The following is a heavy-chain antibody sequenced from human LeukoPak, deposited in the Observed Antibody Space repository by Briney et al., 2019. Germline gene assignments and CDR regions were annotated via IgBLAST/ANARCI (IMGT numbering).Heavy chain of an antibody. D-gene: IGHD2-21*02. CDR1: GGSISSSYYY. CDR2: IYYSGST. V-gene: IGHV4-39*07. Sequence: SETLSLTCTVSGGSISSSYYYWGWIRQPPGKGLEWIGSIYYSGSTYYNPSLKSRVTISVDTSKNQFSLKLRSVTAADTAVYYCARCGGDCYYSPAFDIWGQGTMVTVSS. CDR3: ARCGGDCYYSPAFDI. J-gene: IGHJ3*02.